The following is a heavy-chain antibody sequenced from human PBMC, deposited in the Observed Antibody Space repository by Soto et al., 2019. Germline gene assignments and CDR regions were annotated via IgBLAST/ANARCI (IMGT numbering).Heavy chain of an antibody. Sequence: GSLRLSCAAAGFAFSRYAMHWVRQAPGKGLEWVAVISHDGRKEYYEDSVKGRFTISRDNSKNTLYLQMSSLRAEDTAVYYCASDKTDIVVIPAYYYYGMDGWGQGTTVTVSS. CDR2: ISHDGRKE. J-gene: IGHJ6*02. CDR3: ASDKTDIVVIPAYYYYGMDG. V-gene: IGHV3-30*04. CDR1: GFAFSRYA. D-gene: IGHD2-15*01.